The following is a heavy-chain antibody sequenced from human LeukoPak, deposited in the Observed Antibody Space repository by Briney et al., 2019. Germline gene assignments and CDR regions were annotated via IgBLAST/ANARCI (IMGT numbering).Heavy chain of an antibody. V-gene: IGHV4-4*02. Sequence: SETLSLTCAVSRGSISISKWWSWVRQPPGKGLEWIGEIYLGVSTNYNPSLKRRVTISVDKSTSQFSLKLNSVTAADTAVYYCARGGTFDAFDIWGQGTMVTVSS. J-gene: IGHJ3*02. CDR1: RGSISISKW. CDR3: ARGGTFDAFDI. CDR2: IYLGVST. D-gene: IGHD2-15*01.